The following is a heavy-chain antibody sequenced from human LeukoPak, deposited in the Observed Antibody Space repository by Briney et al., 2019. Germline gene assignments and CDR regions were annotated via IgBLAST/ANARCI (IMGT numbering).Heavy chain of an antibody. D-gene: IGHD2-2*01. CDR1: GFTFSSYR. J-gene: IGHJ4*02. Sequence: GGSLRLSCAASGFTFSSYRMHWVRQAPGKGLVWVSRINSDGSSTIYADSVRGRFTISRDNSKNTLYLQMNSLRVDDTAVYYCARDVQGGYCSSASCYSDYWGQGTLVTVSS. CDR3: ARDVQGGYCSSASCYSDY. CDR2: INSDGSST. V-gene: IGHV3-74*01.